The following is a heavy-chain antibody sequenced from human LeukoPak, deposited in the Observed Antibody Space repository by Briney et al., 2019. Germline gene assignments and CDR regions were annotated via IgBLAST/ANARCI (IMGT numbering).Heavy chain of an antibody. CDR2: VSRGGST. CDR3: GLSTTRATTRTIDY. CDR1: GGSFSVYY. D-gene: IGHD4-17*01. Sequence: SETLSLTCAVHGGSFSVYYWSWIRQPPGKGLEWIGEVSRGGSTKYSPSLKSRVTISLDTSNNQVSLKLSSVTAADTAMYYCGLSTTRATTRTIDYWGQGTLVTVSS. J-gene: IGHJ4*02. V-gene: IGHV4-34*01.